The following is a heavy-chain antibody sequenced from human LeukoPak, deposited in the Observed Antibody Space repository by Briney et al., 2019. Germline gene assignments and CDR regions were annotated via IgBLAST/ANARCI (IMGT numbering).Heavy chain of an antibody. Sequence: SETLSLTCTVSGGSISSSSYYWGWIRQPAGKGLEWIGSIYYSGSPYYNPSVKSRVTICVDTSKNQFSLKLSSVTAADTAVYYCARLIIAVAGIDYWGQGTLVTVSS. V-gene: IGHV4-39*01. CDR3: ARLIIAVAGIDY. CDR1: GGSISSSSYY. D-gene: IGHD6-19*01. CDR2: IYYSGSP. J-gene: IGHJ4*02.